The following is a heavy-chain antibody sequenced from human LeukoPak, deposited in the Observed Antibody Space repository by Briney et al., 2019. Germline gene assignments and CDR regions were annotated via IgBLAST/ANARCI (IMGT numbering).Heavy chain of an antibody. CDR3: ARDHLQYYYDSSGYYEDNFDY. D-gene: IGHD3-22*01. CDR1: GFTFSSYW. CDR2: IKQDGSEK. Sequence: GGSLRLSCAAPGFTFSSYWMSWVRQAPGKGLEWVANIKQDGSEKYYVDSVKGRFTISRDNAKNSLYLQMNSLRAEDTAVYYCARDHLQYYYDSSGYYEDNFDYWGQGTLVTVSS. J-gene: IGHJ4*02. V-gene: IGHV3-7*01.